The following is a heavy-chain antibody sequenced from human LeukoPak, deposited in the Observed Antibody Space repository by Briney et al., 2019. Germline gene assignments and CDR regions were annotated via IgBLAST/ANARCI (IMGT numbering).Heavy chain of an antibody. D-gene: IGHD3-16*01. Sequence: SETLSLTCTVSGGSISSYYWSWIRQPPGQGLEWIGYIYYSASTNYNPSLKSRVTISVDTSKNQFSLKLSSVTAADPAVYYCARDRGGGRGIDYWGQGTLVTVSS. CDR1: GGSISSYY. V-gene: IGHV4-59*01. CDR2: IYYSAST. J-gene: IGHJ4*02. CDR3: ARDRGGGRGIDY.